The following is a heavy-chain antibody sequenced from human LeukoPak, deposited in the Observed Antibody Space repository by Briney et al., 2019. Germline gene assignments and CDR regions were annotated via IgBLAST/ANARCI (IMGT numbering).Heavy chain of an antibody. J-gene: IGHJ4*02. CDR1: GFTFSNYW. D-gene: IGHD1-26*01. CDR3: ARDKIVGATHFDY. V-gene: IGHV3-7*01. CDR2: MKQDGSET. Sequence: GGSLRLSCAASGFTFSNYWMSWVRQAPGKGLEWVANMKQDGSETYYVDPVKGLFTISRDNAKNSLYLQMNSLRAEDTAVYYCARDKIVGATHFDYWGQGALVTVSS.